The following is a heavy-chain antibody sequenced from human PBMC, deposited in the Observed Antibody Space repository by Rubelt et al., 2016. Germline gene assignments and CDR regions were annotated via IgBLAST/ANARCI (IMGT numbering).Heavy chain of an antibody. CDR1: GGSFSGYY. CDR3: AGGLARAAAAPRRLWFDP. CDR2: INHSGSP. J-gene: IGHJ5*02. Sequence: QVQPQQWGAGLLKPSETLSLTCAVYGGSFSGYYWSWIRQPPGKGLEWIWEINHSGSPNYNPSLKSRFTISVDTSKNRFSRKLSSVTAADTAVYYCAGGLARAAAAPRRLWFDPWGQGTLVTVSS. V-gene: IGHV4-34*01. D-gene: IGHD6-13*01.